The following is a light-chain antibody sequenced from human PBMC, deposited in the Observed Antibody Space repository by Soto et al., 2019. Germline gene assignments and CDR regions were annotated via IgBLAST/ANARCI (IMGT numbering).Light chain of an antibody. J-gene: IGLJ1*01. CDR2: DSD. CDR1: SSNIAANS. CDR3: GAWENSLTVYV. V-gene: IGLV1-51*01. Sequence: QSVLTQPPSVSAAPGQEVTISCSGSSSNIAANSVSWYQHLPGTAPKLLIYDSDRRPSGIPARISGSKSGTSATLGITGLQKGDEADYYCGAWENSLTVYVFGSGTKLTVL.